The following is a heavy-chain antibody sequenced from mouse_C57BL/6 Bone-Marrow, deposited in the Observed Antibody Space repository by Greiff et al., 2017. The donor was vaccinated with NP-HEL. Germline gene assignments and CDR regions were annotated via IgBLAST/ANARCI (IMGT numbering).Heavy chain of an antibody. V-gene: IGHV5-17*01. CDR3: AREDYGGAY. D-gene: IGHD2-4*01. J-gene: IGHJ3*01. Sequence: DVQLVESGGGLVKPGGSLKLSCAASGFTFSDYGMHWVRQAPEKGLEWVAYISSGSSTIYYADTVKGRFTISRDNDKKTLFLQMTSLRSEDTAMYYCAREDYGGAYWGQGTLVTVSA. CDR2: ISSGSSTI. CDR1: GFTFSDYG.